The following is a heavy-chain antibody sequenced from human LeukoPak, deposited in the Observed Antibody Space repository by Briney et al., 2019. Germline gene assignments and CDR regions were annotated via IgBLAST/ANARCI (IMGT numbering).Heavy chain of an antibody. D-gene: IGHD2-21*01. CDR3: AKDPYRVVVATGNYLDP. Sequence: TGGSLRLSCAASEFTFSSYSMNWVRQAPGKGLEWVAVISHDGSNIHYGDSVKGRFTISRDNSKNTLYLQMNSLRVEDTAVYYCAKDPYRVVVATGNYLDPWGQGTLVTVSA. V-gene: IGHV3-30*18. CDR2: ISHDGSNI. J-gene: IGHJ5*02. CDR1: EFTFSSYS.